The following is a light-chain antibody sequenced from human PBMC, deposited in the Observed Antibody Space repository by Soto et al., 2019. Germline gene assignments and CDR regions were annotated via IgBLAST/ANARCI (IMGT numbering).Light chain of an antibody. CDR1: QSVSSN. Sequence: EIVMTQSPATLSVSPGERATLSCRASQSVSSNLAWYQQKPGQAPRLLIYGASTRATGIPARFSGSGSGTEFTLTXSSLQSEDFAVYYCQQYNSWPPLTFGGGTKVEIK. CDR3: QQYNSWPPLT. J-gene: IGKJ4*01. V-gene: IGKV3-15*01. CDR2: GAS.